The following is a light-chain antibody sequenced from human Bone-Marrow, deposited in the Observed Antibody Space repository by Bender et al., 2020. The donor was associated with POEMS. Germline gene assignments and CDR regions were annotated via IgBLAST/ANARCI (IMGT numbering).Light chain of an antibody. CDR1: SNDVGRYSY. J-gene: IGLJ2*01. CDR3: SSFAGSYSLL. Sequence: QSALTQPASVSGSPGQSITLSCTGTSNDVGRYSYVSWYQHHPGKAPKLMVYEVTHRPSGVSTRFSGSKSDNTASLTISGLQADDEADYYCSSFAGSYSLLFGGGTKLTVL. CDR2: EVT. V-gene: IGLV2-14*01.